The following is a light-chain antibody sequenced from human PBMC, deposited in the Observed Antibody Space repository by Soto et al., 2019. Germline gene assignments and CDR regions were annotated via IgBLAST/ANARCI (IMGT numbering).Light chain of an antibody. CDR3: QQFGDSQFT. CDR1: QSVSSSY. V-gene: IGKV3-20*01. J-gene: IGKJ3*01. Sequence: DIVLTQSPGTLSLSPGDRGTLSCRASQSVSSSYLAWFQQRPGQAPRLLIYSASSRATGIPDRFSGSGSGRDFTLTISRLEPEDSAVYYCQQFGDSQFTFGPGTKVDIK. CDR2: SAS.